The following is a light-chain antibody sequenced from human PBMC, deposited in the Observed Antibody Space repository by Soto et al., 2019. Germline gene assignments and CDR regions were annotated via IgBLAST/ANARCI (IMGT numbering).Light chain of an antibody. CDR2: DAS. J-gene: IGKJ2*01. CDR1: QSISSY. Sequence: EIVLTQSPGTLSLSPGERATLNCRASQSISSYLAWYQQKPGQAPRLLIYDASNRATGIPDRFSGSGSGADFTLTISGLEPEDSAVYYCQQYGDSPAYTFGQGTKVDIK. V-gene: IGKV3-20*01. CDR3: QQYGDSPAYT.